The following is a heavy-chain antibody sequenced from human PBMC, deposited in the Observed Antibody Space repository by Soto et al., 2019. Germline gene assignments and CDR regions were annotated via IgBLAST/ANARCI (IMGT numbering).Heavy chain of an antibody. V-gene: IGHV1-69*13. CDR2: IIPIFGTA. CDR1: GGTFSSYA. Sequence: ASVKVSCKASGGTFSSYAISWVRQAPGQGLEWMGGIIPIFGTANYAQKFQGRVTITADESTSTAYMELSSLRSEDMAVYYCARDNADTINWFDPWGQGTLVTVSS. CDR3: ARDNADTINWFDP. J-gene: IGHJ5*02. D-gene: IGHD2-8*01.